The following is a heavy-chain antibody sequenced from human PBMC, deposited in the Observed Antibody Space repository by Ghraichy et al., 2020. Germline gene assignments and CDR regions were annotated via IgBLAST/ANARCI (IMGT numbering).Heavy chain of an antibody. Sequence: SVKVSCKASGGTFSSYAISWVRQAPGQGLEWMGRIIPIFGTANYAQKFQGRVTITADESTSTAYMELSSLRSEDTAVYYCARDLEGNDFWSGSPYYYYYYMDVWGKGTTVTVSS. V-gene: IGHV1-69*13. J-gene: IGHJ6*03. CDR2: IIPIFGTA. CDR3: ARDLEGNDFWSGSPYYYYYYMDV. D-gene: IGHD3-3*01. CDR1: GGTFSSYA.